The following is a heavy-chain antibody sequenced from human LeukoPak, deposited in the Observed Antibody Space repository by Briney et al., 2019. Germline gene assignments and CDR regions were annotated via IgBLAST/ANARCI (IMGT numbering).Heavy chain of an antibody. J-gene: IGHJ6*04. CDR2: ISAYNGNT. Sequence: ASVKVSCKASGYTFTSYGISWVRQAPGQGLEWRGWISAYNGNTNYAQKPQGRVTMTTDTSTSTAYMELRSLRSDDTAVYYCATFRGDGSTVGEDVWGKGTTVTVSS. V-gene: IGHV1-18*01. D-gene: IGHD3-10*01. CDR3: ATFRGDGSTVGEDV. CDR1: GYTFTSYG.